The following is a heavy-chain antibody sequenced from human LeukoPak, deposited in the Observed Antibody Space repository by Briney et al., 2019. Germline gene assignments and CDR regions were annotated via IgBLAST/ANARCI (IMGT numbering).Heavy chain of an antibody. D-gene: IGHD6-6*01. Sequence: ASVKVSCKASGYTFTSYGISWARQAPGQGLEWMGWISAYNGNTNYAQKLQGRVTMTTDTSTSTAYMELRSLRSDDTAVYYCARENSRIAAPSDAFDIWGQGTMVTVSS. CDR3: ARENSRIAAPSDAFDI. J-gene: IGHJ3*02. CDR1: GYTFTSYG. CDR2: ISAYNGNT. V-gene: IGHV1-18*01.